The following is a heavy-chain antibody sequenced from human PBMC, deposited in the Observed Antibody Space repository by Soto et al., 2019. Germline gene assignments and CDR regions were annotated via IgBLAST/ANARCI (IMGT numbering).Heavy chain of an antibody. Sequence: EVQLVESGGGLVQPGGSLRLSCAASGFTFSSYWMHWVRQAPGKGLVWVSRINSDGSSTSYADSVKGRFTISRDNXKXTXXLQMNSLRAEDTAVYYCARDVVGATGRSYYYGMDVWGQGTTVTVSS. D-gene: IGHD1-26*01. CDR1: GFTFSSYW. CDR3: ARDVVGATGRSYYYGMDV. CDR2: INSDGSST. V-gene: IGHV3-74*01. J-gene: IGHJ6*02.